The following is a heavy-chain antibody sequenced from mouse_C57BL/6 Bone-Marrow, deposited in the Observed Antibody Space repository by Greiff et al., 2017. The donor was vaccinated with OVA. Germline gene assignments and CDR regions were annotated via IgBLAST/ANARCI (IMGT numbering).Heavy chain of an antibody. CDR2: INPYNGGT. Sequence: EVQLQQSGPVLVKPGASVKMSCKASGYTFTDYYMNWVKQSHGKSLEWIGVINPYNGGTSYNQKFKGKATLTVDKSSSTAYMELNSLTSEDSAVYYCARGIYYYGSSLFAYWGQGTLVTVSA. V-gene: IGHV1-19*01. J-gene: IGHJ3*01. D-gene: IGHD1-1*01. CDR1: GYTFTDYY. CDR3: ARGIYYYGSSLFAY.